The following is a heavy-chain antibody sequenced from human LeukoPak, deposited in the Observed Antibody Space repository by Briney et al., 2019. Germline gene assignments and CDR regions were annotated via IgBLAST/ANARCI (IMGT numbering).Heavy chain of an antibody. Sequence: GGSLRLSCAASGFPFSSYSMTWVRQAPGKGLEWVANIKQDGSEKYYVDSVKGRFTISRDNAKNSLYLQMNSLRAEDTAVYYCAREVGVPAAKDWFDPWGQGTLVTVSS. CDR2: IKQDGSEK. CDR1: GFPFSSYS. V-gene: IGHV3-7*01. CDR3: AREVGVPAAKDWFDP. J-gene: IGHJ5*02. D-gene: IGHD2-2*01.